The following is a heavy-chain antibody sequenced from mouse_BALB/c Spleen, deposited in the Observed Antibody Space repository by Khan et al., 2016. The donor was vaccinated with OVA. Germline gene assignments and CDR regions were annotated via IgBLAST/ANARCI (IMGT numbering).Heavy chain of an antibody. CDR1: GYTFTSYW. J-gene: IGHJ3*01. CDR3: TNLGCSAGRTAY. V-gene: IGHV1-7*01. D-gene: IGHD6-1*01. Sequence: QVQLKESGAELAKPGASVKMSCKASGYTFTSYWMHWVKQRPGQGLEWIGYINPSTGYSEYNQKFKDKATLTADKSSSTAYMKLSSLTSCDCSAYDCTNLGCSAGRTAYWGQGTLVTVSA. CDR2: INPSTGYS.